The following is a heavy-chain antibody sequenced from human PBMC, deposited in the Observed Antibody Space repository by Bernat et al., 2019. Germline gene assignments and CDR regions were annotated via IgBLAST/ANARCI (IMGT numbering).Heavy chain of an antibody. J-gene: IGHJ6*02. CDR3: AREAPYSSSWYKDYYYGMDV. V-gene: IGHV3-30-3*01. CDR1: GFTFSSYA. CDR2: ISYDGSNK. D-gene: IGHD6-13*01. Sequence: QVQLVESGGGVVQPGRSLRLSCAASGFTFSSYAMHWVRQAPGKGLEGVAFISYDGSNKYSADSVKCRFPLSRDNSKNTLYLQMNSLRAEDTAVYYCAREAPYSSSWYKDYYYGMDVWGQGTTVTVSS.